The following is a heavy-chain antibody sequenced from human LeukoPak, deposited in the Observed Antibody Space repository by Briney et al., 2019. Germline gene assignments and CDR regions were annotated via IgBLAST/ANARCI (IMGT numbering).Heavy chain of an antibody. CDR2: MNPNSGNT. CDR1: GYTFTSYD. CDR3: ARGDYGEQDYYYYYMDV. D-gene: IGHD4/OR15-4a*01. J-gene: IGHJ6*03. V-gene: IGHV1-8*01. Sequence: ASVKVSCKASGYTFTSYDINWVRQATGQGREWMGWMNPNSGNTGYAQKLQGRVTMTRNTSISTAYMELSSLRSEDTAVYYCARGDYGEQDYYYYYMDVWGKGTTVTISS.